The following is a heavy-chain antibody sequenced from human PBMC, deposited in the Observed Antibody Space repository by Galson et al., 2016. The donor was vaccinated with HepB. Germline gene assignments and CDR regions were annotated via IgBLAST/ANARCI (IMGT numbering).Heavy chain of an antibody. V-gene: IGHV3-48*01. Sequence: SLRLSCAASGFTFNTYAFNRVRQAPGKGLEWLSYINSRGDTTYYGDSLKGRFTTSRDNAKNSLYLEMNSLTGDDTAIYYCATFVGLGGSGWGQGTLVTVSS. CDR1: GFTFNTYA. J-gene: IGHJ4*02. CDR3: ATFVGLGGSG. CDR2: INSRGDTT. D-gene: IGHD3/OR15-3a*01.